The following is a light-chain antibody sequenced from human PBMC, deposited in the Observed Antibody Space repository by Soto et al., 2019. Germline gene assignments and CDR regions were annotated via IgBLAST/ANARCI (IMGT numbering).Light chain of an antibody. CDR1: QSISSW. CDR3: QQYNSYLRT. Sequence: DVQMTQSPATLSASIGDRVTITCRASQSISSWLAWYQQKPGKAPKLLIFDASILESGVPSRFSGSGSGTQFTLTISSLQPDDFATYYCQQYNSYLRTFGQGTKVAIK. CDR2: DAS. J-gene: IGKJ1*01. V-gene: IGKV1-5*01.